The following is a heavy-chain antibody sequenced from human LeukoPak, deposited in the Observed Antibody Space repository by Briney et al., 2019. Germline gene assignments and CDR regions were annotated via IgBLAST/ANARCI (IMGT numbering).Heavy chain of an antibody. V-gene: IGHV3-33*01. Sequence: PGGSLRLSCAASGFTFSSYGMHWVRQAPGKGLEWVAVIWYDGSNKYYADSVKGRFTISRDNSKNTLYLQMNSLRAEDTAVYYCARDRNSGISEYYFDYWGQGTLVTVSS. CDR1: GFTFSSYG. D-gene: IGHD1-26*01. CDR3: ARDRNSGISEYYFDY. CDR2: IWYDGSNK. J-gene: IGHJ4*02.